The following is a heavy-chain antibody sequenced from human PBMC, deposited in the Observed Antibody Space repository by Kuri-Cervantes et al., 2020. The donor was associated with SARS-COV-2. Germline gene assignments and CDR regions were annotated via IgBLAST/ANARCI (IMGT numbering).Heavy chain of an antibody. Sequence: GGSLRLSCKASGYTFTSYYMHWVRQAPGQGLEWMGIINPSGGSTGYAQKFQGRVTMTRDTSTSTVHMELSSLRSEDTAVYYCARGGHSSTATPEFDYWGQGTLVTVSS. CDR2: INPSGGST. D-gene: IGHD6-13*01. CDR1: GYTFTSYY. CDR3: ARGGHSSTATPEFDY. J-gene: IGHJ4*02. V-gene: IGHV1-46*01.